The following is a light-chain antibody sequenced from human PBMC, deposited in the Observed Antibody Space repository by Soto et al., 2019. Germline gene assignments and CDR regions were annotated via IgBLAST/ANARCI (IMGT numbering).Light chain of an antibody. CDR1: QSISSW. J-gene: IGKJ2*01. CDR2: KAS. Sequence: DIQMTQSPSTLSASVGDRVTITCRASQSISSWLAWYQQKPGKAPKLLIYKASSLESGVPSRFSGSGSGTEFTLTISRLEPEDFAVYYCQQYAGSSYTFGQGTKLEIK. CDR3: QQYAGSSYT. V-gene: IGKV1-5*03.